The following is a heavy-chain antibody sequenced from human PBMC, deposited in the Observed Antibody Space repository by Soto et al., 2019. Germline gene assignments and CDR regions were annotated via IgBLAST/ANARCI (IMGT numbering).Heavy chain of an antibody. J-gene: IGHJ4*02. V-gene: IGHV2-5*02. Sequence: QITLKESGPTLVKPTQTLTLTCTFSGFSLSSSGVGVGWIRQPPGKALEWLALIYWDNYKQYSPSLKNRFTITKDTSKNQVVLTMTKMEPVDTGTYYCARVRGSGTVGVFEYWGQGTLVTVSS. CDR1: GFSLSSSGVG. D-gene: IGHD6-13*01. CDR3: ARVRGSGTVGVFEY. CDR2: IYWDNYK.